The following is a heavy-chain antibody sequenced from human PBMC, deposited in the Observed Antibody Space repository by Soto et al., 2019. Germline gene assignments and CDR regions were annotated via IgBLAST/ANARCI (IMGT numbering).Heavy chain of an antibody. CDR3: ARQGLSKFGGYGPFDN. J-gene: IGHJ4*02. CDR2: LYYTDST. V-gene: IGHV4-59*01. CDR1: GGSISTYY. D-gene: IGHD5-12*01. Sequence: QVQLQESGPGLVKPSETLSLTCTVSGGSISTYYWSWIRQPPGKGLEWIAYLYYTDSTNYNPSLKSRVTISVDTAKNQFSLRLRSVTAADTAVYYCARQGLSKFGGYGPFDNWGQGTLVTVSS.